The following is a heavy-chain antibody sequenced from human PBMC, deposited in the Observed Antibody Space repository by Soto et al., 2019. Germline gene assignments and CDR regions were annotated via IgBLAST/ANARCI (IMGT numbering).Heavy chain of an antibody. CDR3: AKDRRAGGNSAFYFDF. V-gene: IGHV3-23*01. Sequence: PGGSLRLSCAASGFKFSNYAMSWVRQAPGKWLEWVSLISATGGGTYYADSVKGQFTISRDNSHNTLYLQVHSLTAEDTAVYYCAKDRRAGGNSAFYFDFWGQGXQVTVYS. J-gene: IGHJ4*02. CDR2: ISATGGGT. CDR1: GFKFSNYA. D-gene: IGHD3-16*01.